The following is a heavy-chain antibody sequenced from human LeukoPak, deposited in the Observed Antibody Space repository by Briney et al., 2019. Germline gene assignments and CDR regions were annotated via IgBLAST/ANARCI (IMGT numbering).Heavy chain of an antibody. Sequence: PSQTLSLTCTVSAGSLSSGGSYWSWLRQHPGTGLEWFGYIYYSGSTYYNPSLKSRVTISVDTSKNQFSLTLSSVTAADTAVYYCARGGRRDGYLDYWGQGTLVTVSS. CDR3: ARGGRRDGYLDY. J-gene: IGHJ4*02. V-gene: IGHV4-31*03. CDR1: AGSLSSGGSY. CDR2: IYYSGST.